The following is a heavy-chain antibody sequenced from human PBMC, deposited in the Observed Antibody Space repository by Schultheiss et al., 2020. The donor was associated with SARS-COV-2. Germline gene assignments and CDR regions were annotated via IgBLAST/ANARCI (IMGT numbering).Heavy chain of an antibody. Sequence: GESLKISCSASGFTFSIYAMHWVRQAPGKGLEYVSTISSNGGSTYYADSVKGRFTISRDNAQNTVHLQMNSLRTEDTAVYYCACFSMAREGDFWGQGTLVTVSS. D-gene: IGHD3-10*01. V-gene: IGHV3-64*04. CDR3: ACFSMAREGDF. CDR1: GFTFSIYA. CDR2: ISSNGGST. J-gene: IGHJ4*02.